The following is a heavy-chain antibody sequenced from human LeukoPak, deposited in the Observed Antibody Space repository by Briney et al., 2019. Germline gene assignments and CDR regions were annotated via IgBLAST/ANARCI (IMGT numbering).Heavy chain of an antibody. J-gene: IGHJ3*02. D-gene: IGHD6-19*01. Sequence: GKSLRLSCAASGFTFSSYGMHWVRQAPGKGLEWVAVIRYDGSNKYYADSVKGRFTISRDNSKNTLYLQMNSLRAEDTAVYYCARWGQGIAVAGTPRNAFDIWGQGTMVTVSS. CDR1: GFTFSSYG. CDR3: ARWGQGIAVAGTPRNAFDI. V-gene: IGHV3-33*01. CDR2: IRYDGSNK.